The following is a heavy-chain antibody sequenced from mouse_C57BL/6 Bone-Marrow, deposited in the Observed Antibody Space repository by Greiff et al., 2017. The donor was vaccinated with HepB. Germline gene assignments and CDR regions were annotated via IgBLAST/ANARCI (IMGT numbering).Heavy chain of an antibody. CDR3: ARQGNYWFAY. D-gene: IGHD2-1*01. V-gene: IGHV5-6*01. CDR2: ISSGGSYT. J-gene: IGHJ3*01. CDR1: GFTFSSYG. Sequence: EVQLVESGGDLVKPGGSLRLSCAASGFTFSSYGMSWVRQTPDKRLEWVATISSGGSYTYYPDSVKGRFTISRDNAKNTLYLQMSSLKSEDTAIYYCARQGNYWFAYWGQGTLVTVSA.